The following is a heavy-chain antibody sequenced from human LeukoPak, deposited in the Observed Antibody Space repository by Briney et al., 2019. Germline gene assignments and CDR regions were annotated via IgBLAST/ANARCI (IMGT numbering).Heavy chain of an antibody. V-gene: IGHV1-18*04. D-gene: IGHD3-10*01. CDR3: ARDHIGRGAILGNWFDP. Sequence: ASVKVSCKASGYTFTSYGISWVRQAPGQGLEWMGWISAYNGNTNYAQKLQGRVTMTTDTSTSTAYMERRSLRSDDTAVYYCARDHIGRGAILGNWFDPWGQGTLVTVSS. CDR2: ISAYNGNT. CDR1: GYTFTSYG. J-gene: IGHJ5*02.